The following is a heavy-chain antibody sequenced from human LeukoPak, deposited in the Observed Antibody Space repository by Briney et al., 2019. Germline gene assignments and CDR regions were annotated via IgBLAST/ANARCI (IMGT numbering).Heavy chain of an antibody. CDR1: GGSISSYY. Sequence: SETLSLTCTVSGGSISSYYWSWIRQPAGKGLEWIGRIYTSGSTNYNPSLKSRVTMSVDTSKNQFSLKLSSVTAADTAVYYCAREGSLTYYYDSSGYPYYYYYGMDVWGQGTTVTVSS. CDR3: AREGSLTYYYDSSGYPYYYYYGMDV. J-gene: IGHJ6*02. D-gene: IGHD3-22*01. CDR2: IYTSGST. V-gene: IGHV4-4*07.